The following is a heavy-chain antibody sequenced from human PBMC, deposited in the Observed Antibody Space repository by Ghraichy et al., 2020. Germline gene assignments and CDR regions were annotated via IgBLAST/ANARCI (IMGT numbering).Heavy chain of an antibody. CDR2: IIPMLGIA. Sequence: SVKVSCKASGGTFSSYAITWVRQAPGQGLEWMGRIIPMLGIANDALRLRGRVTIIADKSTSTAYMELSSLRSEDTAVYYCARDNCSTSSCSDLFYYHAMDVWGQGTTFTVSS. D-gene: IGHD2-2*01. J-gene: IGHJ6*02. V-gene: IGHV1-69*04. CDR3: ARDNCSTSSCSDLFYYHAMDV. CDR1: GGTFSSYA.